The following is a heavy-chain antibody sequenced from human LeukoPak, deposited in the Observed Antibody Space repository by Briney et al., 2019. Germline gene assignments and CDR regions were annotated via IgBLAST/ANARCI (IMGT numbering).Heavy chain of an antibody. CDR3: ARLDGGSRRGSRDAFDI. Sequence: SETLSLTCTVSGGSISSYYWSWIRQPPGKGLEWIGYIYYSGSTNYNPSLKSRVTISVDTSKNQFSLKLSSVTAADTAVYYCARLDGGSRRGSRDAFDIWGQGTMVTVSS. V-gene: IGHV4-59*08. CDR2: IYYSGST. J-gene: IGHJ3*02. D-gene: IGHD3-16*01. CDR1: GGSISSYY.